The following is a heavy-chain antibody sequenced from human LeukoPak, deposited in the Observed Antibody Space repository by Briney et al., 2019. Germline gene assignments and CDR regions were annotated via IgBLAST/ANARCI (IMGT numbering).Heavy chain of an antibody. V-gene: IGHV1-8*01. CDR3: ARNTATSRYFDY. J-gene: IGHJ4*02. CDR1: GYTFGSYD. Sequence: ASVKVSCKASGYTFGSYDVNWVRQATGQGLEWMGWMNPNSGNTGYAQKFQGRVTMTRNTSISTAYMELSSLRSEDTAVYYCARNTATSRYFDYWGQGTLVTVSS. CDR2: MNPNSGNT. D-gene: IGHD5-18*01.